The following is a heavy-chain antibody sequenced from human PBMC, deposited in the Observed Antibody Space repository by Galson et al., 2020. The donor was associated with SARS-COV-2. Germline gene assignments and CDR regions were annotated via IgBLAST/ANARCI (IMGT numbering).Heavy chain of an antibody. Sequence: TGGSLRLSCTASGFTFGDYAMSWVRQAPGKGLEWVGCIRSIAYGATTEYAPSVKGRFTISRDDSRSIAYLQMNSLKTDDTAVYYCLTFGGLVAIDYWGQGTLVTVSS. J-gene: IGHJ4*02. V-gene: IGHV3-49*04. D-gene: IGHD3-16*02. CDR2: IRSIAYGATT. CDR3: LTFGGLVAIDY. CDR1: GFTFGDYA.